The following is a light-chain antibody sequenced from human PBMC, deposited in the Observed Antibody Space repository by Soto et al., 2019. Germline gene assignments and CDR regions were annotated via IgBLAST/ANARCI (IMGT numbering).Light chain of an antibody. CDR3: QQRSNWPPEWT. Sequence: EIVLTQSPATLSLSPGERATLSCRASQSVSSYLAWYQQKPGQAPRLLIYDASKRATGIPARFSGRGSGTDFTLTISSLEPEDLAVYYCQQRSNWPPEWTFGQGTKVEIK. CDR2: DAS. V-gene: IGKV3-11*01. J-gene: IGKJ1*01. CDR1: QSVSSY.